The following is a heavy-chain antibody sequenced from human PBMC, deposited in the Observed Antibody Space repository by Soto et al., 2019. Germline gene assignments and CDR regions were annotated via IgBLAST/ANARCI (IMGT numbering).Heavy chain of an antibody. J-gene: IGHJ6*02. V-gene: IGHV3-11*01. CDR1: GFTFSDYY. D-gene: IGHD2-21*01. CDR2: ISSRSSTI. CDR3: AREPLPHYSLYGVDV. Sequence: ESGGDLVQPGGSLRLSCAASGFTFSDYYMSWIRQAPGKGLEWVAYISSRSSTIYYADSVRGRFTISRDNAMNSLYLQMNSLRVEDTAVYYCAREPLPHYSLYGVDVWGQGTTVTVSS.